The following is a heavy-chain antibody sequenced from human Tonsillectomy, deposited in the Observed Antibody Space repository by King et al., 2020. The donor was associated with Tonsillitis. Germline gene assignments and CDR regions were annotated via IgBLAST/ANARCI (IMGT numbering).Heavy chain of an antibody. Sequence: VQLVESGGGLIQPGGSLRLSCAASGFTVSSNYMSWVLQAQGKGLEWVSVIYIGGSTYYADSVKGRFTISRDNSKNTLYLQMNSLRAEDTAVYYCATVVVVAATRRDYWGQGTLVTVSS. CDR2: IYIGGST. D-gene: IGHD2-15*01. CDR3: ATVVVVAATRRDY. CDR1: GFTVSSNY. J-gene: IGHJ4*02. V-gene: IGHV3-53*01.